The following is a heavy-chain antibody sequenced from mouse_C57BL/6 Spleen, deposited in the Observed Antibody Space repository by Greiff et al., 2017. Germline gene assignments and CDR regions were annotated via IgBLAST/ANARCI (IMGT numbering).Heavy chain of an antibody. V-gene: IGHV1-64*01. CDR1: GYTFTSYW. J-gene: IGHJ2*01. CDR3: ATYGDCDGGFDY. D-gene: IGHD2-4*01. CDR2: IHPNSGST. Sequence: QFQLQQPGAELVKPGASVKLSCKASGYTFTSYWMHWVKQRPGQGLEWIGMIHPNSGSTNYNEKFKSKATLTVDKSSSTAYMRLSSLTSEDSAVYYCATYGDCDGGFDYWGQGTTLTVSS.